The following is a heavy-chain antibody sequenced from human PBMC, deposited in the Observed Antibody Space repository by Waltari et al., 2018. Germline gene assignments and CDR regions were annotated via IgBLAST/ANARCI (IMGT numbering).Heavy chain of an antibody. V-gene: IGHV3-48*04. CDR3: ARELGIAGVDY. CDR2: ISSSSSTR. Sequence: EVQLVESGGGLVQPGGSLRLSCAASGFTFSSYSMNWVRQAPGKGLEWVSYISSSSSTRYYADAVKGRFTISRDNAKNSLYLQMNSLRAEDTAVYYCARELGIAGVDYWGQGTLVTVSS. D-gene: IGHD6-13*01. J-gene: IGHJ4*02. CDR1: GFTFSSYS.